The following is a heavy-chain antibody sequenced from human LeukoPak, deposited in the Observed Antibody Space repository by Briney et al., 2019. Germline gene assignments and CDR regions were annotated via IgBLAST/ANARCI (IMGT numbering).Heavy chain of an antibody. J-gene: IGHJ4*02. D-gene: IGHD2-21*02. Sequence: GGSLRLSCAASGFTFSSYSMNWVRQVPGKGLEWVSYISSSSSTIYYADSVKGRFTISRDNAKNSLYLQMNSLRAEDTAVYYCARGGYCGGDCSSPPYYFDYWGQGTLVTVSS. CDR1: GFTFSSYS. CDR3: ARGGYCGGDCSSPPYYFDY. CDR2: ISSSSSTI. V-gene: IGHV3-48*04.